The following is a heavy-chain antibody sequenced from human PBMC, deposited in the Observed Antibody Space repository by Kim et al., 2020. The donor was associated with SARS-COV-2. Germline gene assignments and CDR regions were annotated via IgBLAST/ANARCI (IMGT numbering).Heavy chain of an antibody. D-gene: IGHD3-3*01. V-gene: IGHV1-2*02. J-gene: IGHJ6*02. CDR3: ARGEHTIFGVVITNGMDV. Sequence: ASVKVSCKASGYTFTGYYMHWVRQAPGQGLEWMGWINPNSGGTNYAQKFQGRVTMTRDTSISTAYMELSRLRSDDTAVYYCARGEHTIFGVVITNGMDVWGQGTTDTVSS. CDR2: INPNSGGT. CDR1: GYTFTGYY.